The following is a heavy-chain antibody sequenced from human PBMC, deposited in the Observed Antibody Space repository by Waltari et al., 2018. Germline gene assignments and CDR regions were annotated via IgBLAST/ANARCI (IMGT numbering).Heavy chain of an antibody. CDR1: GYTFTDYY. J-gene: IGHJ6*02. CDR2: VDPEDGET. CDR3: ATRGGSFGVVTQSYYYVMDV. Sequence: EVQLVQSGAEVKKPGATVKISCKVSGYTFTDYYMHWVQQAPGKGLEWMGLVDPEDGETIYAENFQCRVTITADTSTDTSYMELSSLRSEDTAVYYCATRGGSFGVVTQSYYYVMDVWRQGTTVTVSS. D-gene: IGHD3-3*01. V-gene: IGHV1-69-2*01.